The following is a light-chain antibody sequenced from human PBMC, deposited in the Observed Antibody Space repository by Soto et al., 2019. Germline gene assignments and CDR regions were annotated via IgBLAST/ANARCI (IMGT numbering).Light chain of an antibody. Sequence: EIVLTQSPATLSLSPGERATLSCRASQSVSSYLAWYQQKPGQAPRLLIYDASNRATGIPARFSGSGSGIDFTLTISSLEPEDFAVYYCQQRSNWPPGFGQGTRLEIK. CDR3: QQRSNWPPG. J-gene: IGKJ5*01. CDR2: DAS. V-gene: IGKV3-11*01. CDR1: QSVSSY.